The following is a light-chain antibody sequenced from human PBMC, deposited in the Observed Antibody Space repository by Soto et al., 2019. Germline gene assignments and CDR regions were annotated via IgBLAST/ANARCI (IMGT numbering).Light chain of an antibody. J-gene: IGKJ1*01. Sequence: IVLTQSPGTLSLSSGERATLSCRASQSVGCRYLARYQQKPGQAPTPRIYGASNRYTGIPDRFRGSGSGTDLTLTISRLWPEDCVVYYCQQFGFSPWTFGQGTKVEIK. CDR3: QQFGFSPWT. V-gene: IGKV3-20*01. CDR1: QSVGCRY. CDR2: GAS.